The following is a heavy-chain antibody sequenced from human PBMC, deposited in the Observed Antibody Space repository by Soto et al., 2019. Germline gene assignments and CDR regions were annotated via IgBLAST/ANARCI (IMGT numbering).Heavy chain of an antibody. Sequence: EVQLVESGGGLVKPGGSLRPSCAASGFTFSSYSINWVRQAPGKGLEWVSSISSSSTYRNYADSVKGRFTISRDNAKNSLYLQMNSLRAEDTAVYYCARDSSWNDGTYYYYYYGMDVWGQGTTVTVSS. CDR1: GFTFSSYS. V-gene: IGHV3-21*01. CDR3: ARDSSWNDGTYYYYYYGMDV. CDR2: ISSSSTYR. J-gene: IGHJ6*02. D-gene: IGHD1-1*01.